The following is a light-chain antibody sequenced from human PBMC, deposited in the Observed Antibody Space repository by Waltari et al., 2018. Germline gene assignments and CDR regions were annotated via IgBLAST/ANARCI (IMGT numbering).Light chain of an antibody. CDR1: SSNIGSNY. Sequence: QSVLTQPPSASGTPGQRVTISCSGSSSNIGSNYVYWYQQLPGTAPKHLNYRKNQRPSGVPDRFSGSKSGTSASLAISGLRSEDEADYYCAAWDDSLSGWVFGGGTKLTVL. J-gene: IGLJ3*02. CDR3: AAWDDSLSGWV. CDR2: RKN. V-gene: IGLV1-47*01.